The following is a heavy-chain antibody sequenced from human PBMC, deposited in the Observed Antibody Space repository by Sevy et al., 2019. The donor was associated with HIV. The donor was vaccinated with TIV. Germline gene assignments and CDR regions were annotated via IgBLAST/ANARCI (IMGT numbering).Heavy chain of an antibody. CDR1: GFTFSSYA. Sequence: GGSLRLSCAASGFTFSSYAMSWVRQAPGKGLEWVSAISGSGGSQYYADSLKGRFTISIDNSKNTLYLQMNSLRAEDTAVYYCAKDQDSSGLRELRPYYYYGMDVWGQGTTVTVSS. D-gene: IGHD1-26*01. J-gene: IGHJ6*02. CDR2: ISGSGGSQ. V-gene: IGHV3-23*01. CDR3: AKDQDSSGLRELRPYYYYGMDV.